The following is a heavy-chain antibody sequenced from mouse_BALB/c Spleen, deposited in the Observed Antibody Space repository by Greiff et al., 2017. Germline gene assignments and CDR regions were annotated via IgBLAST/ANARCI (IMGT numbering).Heavy chain of an antibody. V-gene: IGHV3-8*02. D-gene: IGHD2-14*01. CDR2: ISYSGST. J-gene: IGHJ3*01. CDR1: GDSITSGY. Sequence: EVKLEESGPSLVKPSQTLSLTCSVTGDSITSGYWNWIRKFPGNKLEYMGYISYSGSTYYNPSLKSRISITRDTSKNQYYLQLNSVTTEDTATYYCARLGYDGSWFAYWGQGTLVTVSA. CDR3: ARLGYDGSWFAY.